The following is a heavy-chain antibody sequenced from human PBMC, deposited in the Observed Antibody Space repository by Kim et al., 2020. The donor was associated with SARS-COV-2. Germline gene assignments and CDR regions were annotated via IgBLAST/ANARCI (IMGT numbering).Heavy chain of an antibody. J-gene: IGHJ4*01. D-gene: IGHD2-21*01. CDR2: IYNYGST. V-gene: IGHV4-39*07. Sequence: SETLSLTCTVSRGSITSSYYWGWIRQTPGKGLEWLGTIYNYGSTYYNPSVESRISLSLDTSESQFSLRLNSVTAADTAVYYCARDRGESGGGDYFDHWG. CDR1: RGSITSSYY. CDR3: ARDRGESGGGDYFDH.